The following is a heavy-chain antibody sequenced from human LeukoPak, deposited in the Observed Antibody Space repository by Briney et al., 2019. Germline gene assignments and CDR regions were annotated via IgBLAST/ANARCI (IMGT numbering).Heavy chain of an antibody. CDR1: GVTFSSYA. J-gene: IGHJ4*02. Sequence: GGSLRLSCAASGVTFSSYAVHWVRQTPGKGLEWVAVISYDGSNKYYADSVKGRFTISRDNSKNTLYLQMNSLRAEDTALYYCARETGSAVGSTDFDYWGQGTLVTVSS. CDR3: ARETGSAVGSTDFDY. CDR2: ISYDGSNK. D-gene: IGHD4-17*01. V-gene: IGHV3-30-3*01.